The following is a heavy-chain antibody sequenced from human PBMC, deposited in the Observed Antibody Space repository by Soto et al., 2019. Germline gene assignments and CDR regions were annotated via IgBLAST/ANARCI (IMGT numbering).Heavy chain of an antibody. CDR3: ARVIRSGWYGYYYYGMDV. J-gene: IGHJ6*02. V-gene: IGHV1-69*06. CDR1: GGTFSSYA. CDR2: IIPIFGTA. Sequence: GASVKVSCKASGGTFSSYAISWVRQAPGQVLEWMGGIIPIFGTANYAQRFHGRVRITADKSASTDYMGLSSLRSEDTAVYYCARVIRSGWYGYYYYGMDVWGQATTVTVS. D-gene: IGHD6-19*01.